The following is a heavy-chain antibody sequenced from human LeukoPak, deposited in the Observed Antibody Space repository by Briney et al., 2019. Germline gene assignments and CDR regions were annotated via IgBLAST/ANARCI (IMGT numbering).Heavy chain of an antibody. CDR2: ISTDGNDK. CDR3: TTKVIRGNSGDDYDD. D-gene: IGHD5-12*01. V-gene: IGHV3-30*03. Sequence: GGSLRLSCAASGVTFRSYGMHWVRQAPGKGLEWVALISTDGNDKLYGDSVRGRFTVSRDDSKSTLYLQMNSLRAEDTAVYYCTTKVIRGNSGDDYDDWGQGTLVTVSS. J-gene: IGHJ4*02. CDR1: GVTFRSYG.